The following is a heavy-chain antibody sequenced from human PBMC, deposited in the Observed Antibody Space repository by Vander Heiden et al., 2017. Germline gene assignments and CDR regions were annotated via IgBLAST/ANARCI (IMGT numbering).Heavy chain of an antibody. Sequence: EVQLVESGGGSVQPGRSLRLSCAASGFPFDYYAMHWVRQAPGKGLEWVSSISWNGGSIGYADSVKGRFTISRDNARNSLYVQMNSLRVEDTAFYYCAKAGGHASGTYYASWGQGTLVSVSS. V-gene: IGHV3-9*01. CDR1: GFPFDYYA. CDR3: AKAGGHASGTYYAS. D-gene: IGHD3-10*01. J-gene: IGHJ5*02. CDR2: ISWNGGSI.